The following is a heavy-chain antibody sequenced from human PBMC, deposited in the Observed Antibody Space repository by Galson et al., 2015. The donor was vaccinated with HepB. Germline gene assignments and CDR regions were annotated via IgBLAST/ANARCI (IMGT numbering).Heavy chain of an antibody. D-gene: IGHD3-9*01. CDR3: ARGAYDILTGFNPLYFDY. CDR2: IHHSGAT. V-gene: IGHV4-34*01. Sequence: ETLSLTCAVSTESFNTYYWTWIRQPPGKGLEWIGQIHHSGATNYNPSLRSRLTTSVDTSKNHFFLKLTSVTAADTAVYYCARGAYDILTGFNPLYFDYWGQGILVTVSS. CDR1: TESFNTYY. J-gene: IGHJ4*02.